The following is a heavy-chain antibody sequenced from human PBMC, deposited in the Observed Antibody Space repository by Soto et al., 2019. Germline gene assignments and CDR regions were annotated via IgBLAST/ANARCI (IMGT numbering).Heavy chain of an antibody. J-gene: IGHJ4*02. CDR1: GFTVDDYG. Sequence: EVQLVESGGGLVQPGRSLRLSCAASGFTVDDYGMHWVREATGKGLEWVSGISWNSESIDYADSVKGRFTISRDNAKSSLFLQMNSLRPDETAFYYCAKSMRWGGKTTIYYFDSWGQCALVTVSS. D-gene: IGHD3-3*01. CDR3: AKSMRWGGKTTIYYFDS. V-gene: IGHV3-9*01. CDR2: ISWNSESI.